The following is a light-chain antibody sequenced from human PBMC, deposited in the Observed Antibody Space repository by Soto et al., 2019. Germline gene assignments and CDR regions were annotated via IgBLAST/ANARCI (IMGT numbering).Light chain of an antibody. CDR2: DAS. CDR1: QSISNW. J-gene: IGKJ1*01. V-gene: IGKV1-5*01. CDR3: QQYNSYLWT. Sequence: DIQMTQSPSTLSASVGDRVTITCRASQSISNWLAWYQQKPGKAPKLLIYDASSLESRVPSRFSGSGSGTEFTLTISSLKPDDFATYYCQQYNSYLWTFGQGNKVEIK.